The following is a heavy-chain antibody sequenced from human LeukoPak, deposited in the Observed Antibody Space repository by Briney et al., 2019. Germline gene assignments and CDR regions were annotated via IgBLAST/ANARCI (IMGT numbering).Heavy chain of an antibody. CDR2: ISGSGGST. CDR1: GFTFSSYA. Sequence: GGSLRLSCAASGFTFSSYAMSWVRQAPGKGLEWVSAISGSGGSTYYADSVKGRFTISRDNSKNTLYLQMNSLRAEDTAVYYCAKARYYDSSGLGQHWGRGTLVTVSS. J-gene: IGHJ1*01. D-gene: IGHD3-22*01. V-gene: IGHV3-23*01. CDR3: AKARYYDSSGLGQH.